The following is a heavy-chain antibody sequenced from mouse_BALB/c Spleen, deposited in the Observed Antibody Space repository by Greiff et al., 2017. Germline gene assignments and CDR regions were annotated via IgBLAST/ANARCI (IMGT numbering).Heavy chain of an antibody. J-gene: IGHJ4*01. CDR2: IDPSDSET. CDR1: GYSFTSYW. V-gene: IGHV1S126*01. Sequence: QVQLQQSGPQLVRPGASVKISCKASGYSFTSYWMHWVKQRPGQGLEWIGMIDPSDSETRLNQKFKDKATLTVDKSSSTAYMQLSSPTSEDSAVYFCARGYYGSDAMDYWGQGTSVTVSS. CDR3: ARGYYGSDAMDY. D-gene: IGHD1-1*01.